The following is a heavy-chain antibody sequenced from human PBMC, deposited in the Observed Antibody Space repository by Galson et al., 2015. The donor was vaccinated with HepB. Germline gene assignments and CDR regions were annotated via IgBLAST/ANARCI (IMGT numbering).Heavy chain of an antibody. CDR2: ISGYNGNT. V-gene: IGHV1-18*01. CDR3: ARDKPLEGDFLSGDSRGGWFDP. CDR1: GYTFTTYG. D-gene: IGHD3-3*01. Sequence: SVKVSCKASGYTFTTYGISWVRQAPGQGLEWMGWISGYNGNTKSAQNFQGRVTMTTDTSTTTAYMELRSLRSDDTAIYYCARDKPLEGDFLSGDSRGGWFDPWGQGTLVTVSS. J-gene: IGHJ5*02.